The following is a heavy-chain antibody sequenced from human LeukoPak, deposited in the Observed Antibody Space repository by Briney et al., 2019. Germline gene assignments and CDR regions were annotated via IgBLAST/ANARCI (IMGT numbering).Heavy chain of an antibody. J-gene: IGHJ4*02. CDR2: ISYDGSNK. D-gene: IGHD6-13*01. CDR1: GFTFSSYG. Sequence: GGSLRLSCAASGFTFSSYGMHWVRQAPGKGLEWVAVISYDGSNKYYADSVKGRFTISRDNSKNTLYLQMNSLRAEDTAVYYCAKGIAAPLRLGYFDYWGQGTLVTVSS. CDR3: AKGIAAPLRLGYFDY. V-gene: IGHV3-30*18.